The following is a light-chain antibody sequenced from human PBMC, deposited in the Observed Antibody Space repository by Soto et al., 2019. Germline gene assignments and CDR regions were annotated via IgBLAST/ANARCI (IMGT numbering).Light chain of an antibody. CDR1: SSDVGGYNY. J-gene: IGLJ3*02. CDR2: EVS. CDR3: SSYTTSTTLVV. V-gene: IGLV2-14*01. Sequence: QSALTQPASVSGSPGQSITISCTGTSSDVGGYNYVSWYQHHPGKAPKVLIYEVSHRPSGVSDRFSGSKSGNTASLTISGLQAEDEADYYCSSYTTSTTLVVFGGGTKVTVL.